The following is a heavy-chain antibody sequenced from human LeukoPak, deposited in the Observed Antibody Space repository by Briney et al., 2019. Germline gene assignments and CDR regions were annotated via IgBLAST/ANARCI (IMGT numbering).Heavy chain of an antibody. J-gene: IGHJ4*02. CDR2: IKQDGSEK. V-gene: IGHV3-7*01. D-gene: IGHD5-18*01. CDR3: GRSGYSYGYLLDEDY. CDR1: GFTFSSYW. Sequence: PGGSLRLSCAASGFTFSSYWMSWVRQAPGKGLGWVANIKQDGSEKYYVDSVKGRFTISRDNAKNSPYLQMNSLRAEDTAVYYCGRSGYSYGYLLDEDYWGQGTLVTVSS.